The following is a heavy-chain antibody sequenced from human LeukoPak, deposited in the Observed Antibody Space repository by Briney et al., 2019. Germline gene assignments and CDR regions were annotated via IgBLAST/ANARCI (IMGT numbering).Heavy chain of an antibody. V-gene: IGHV3-21*04. D-gene: IGHD5-12*01. CDR1: GFTFSSYS. CDR3: AGGGLSVDPPLDY. CDR2: ISSSSNYI. Sequence: GGSLRLSCAASGFTFSSYSMNWVRQAPGKGLEWVSSISSSSNYIYYADSLKGRFTVSRDNAKNSLYLQMNSLRAEDTALYHCAGGGLSVDPPLDYWGQGTLVTVSS. J-gene: IGHJ4*02.